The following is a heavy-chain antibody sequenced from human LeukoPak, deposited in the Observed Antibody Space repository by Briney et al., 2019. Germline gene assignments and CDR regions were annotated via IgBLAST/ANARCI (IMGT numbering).Heavy chain of an antibody. Sequence: ASVKVSCKASGCTFTSYAMNWVRQAPGQGLEWMGWINMYTANPAYAQGFTERFVFSLDTSVTTAYLQISNLKTEDTAVYYCARHDNDDDFDYWGQGTLVTVSS. CDR2: INMYTANP. CDR3: ARHDNDDDFDY. V-gene: IGHV7-4-1*02. CDR1: GCTFTSYA. D-gene: IGHD3-16*01. J-gene: IGHJ4*02.